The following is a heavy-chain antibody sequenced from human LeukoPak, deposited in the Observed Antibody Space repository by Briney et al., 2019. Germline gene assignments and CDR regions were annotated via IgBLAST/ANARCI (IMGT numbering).Heavy chain of an antibody. Sequence: AAVMVSCKASGYTFTAYYMHWVRQAPGQALDWMGWINPNSGGTNYAQKFQGRVTMTRDTSISTAYMELSRLRSDDTAVYYCARVPFNHLGFDYWGQGTLVTVSS. CDR3: ARVPFNHLGFDY. J-gene: IGHJ4*02. CDR2: INPNSGGT. CDR1: GYTFTAYY. D-gene: IGHD1-14*01. V-gene: IGHV1-2*02.